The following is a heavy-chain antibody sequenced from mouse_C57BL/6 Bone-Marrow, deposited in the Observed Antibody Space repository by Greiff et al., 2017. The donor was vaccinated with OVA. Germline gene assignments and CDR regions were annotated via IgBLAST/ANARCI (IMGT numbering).Heavy chain of an antibody. CDR2: IWTGGGT. J-gene: IGHJ2*01. Sequence: LVAPSQSLSITCTVSGFSLTSYAISWVRQPPGKGLAWLGVIWTGGGTNYNSALKSRLSISKDNSKSQVFLKMNSLQTDDTARYYCARKTAQAKGNYFDYWGQGTTLTVSS. D-gene: IGHD3-2*02. CDR3: ARKTAQAKGNYFDY. V-gene: IGHV2-9-1*01. CDR1: GFSLTSYA.